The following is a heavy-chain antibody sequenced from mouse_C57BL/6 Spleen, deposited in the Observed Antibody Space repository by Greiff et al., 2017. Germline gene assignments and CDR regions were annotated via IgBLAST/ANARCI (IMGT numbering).Heavy chain of an antibody. V-gene: IGHV1-42*01. CDR3: ARAGTHY. CDR1: GYSFTGYY. D-gene: IGHD4-1*01. Sequence: VQLQQSGPELVKPGASVKISCKASGYSFTGYYMNWVKQSPEKSLEWIGEINPSTGGTTYNQKFKAKATLTVDKSSSTAYMQLKSLTSEGSAVYYCARAGTHYWGQGTTLTVSS. CDR2: INPSTGGT. J-gene: IGHJ2*01.